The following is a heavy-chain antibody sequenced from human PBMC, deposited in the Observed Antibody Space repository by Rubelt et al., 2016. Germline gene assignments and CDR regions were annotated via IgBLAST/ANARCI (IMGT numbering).Heavy chain of an antibody. CDR2: IWYDGSNK. D-gene: IGHD1-26*01. CDR1: GFTFSSYG. J-gene: IGHJ4*02. V-gene: IGHV3-33*01. CDR3: AREYSVGGTTKFDY. Sequence: GESGGGVVQPGRSLRLSCAASGFTFSSYGMHWVRQAPGKGLEWVAVIWYDGSNKYYADSVKGRFTISRDNSKNTLYLQMNSLRAEDTAVYYCAREYSVGGTTKFDYWGQGTLVTVSS.